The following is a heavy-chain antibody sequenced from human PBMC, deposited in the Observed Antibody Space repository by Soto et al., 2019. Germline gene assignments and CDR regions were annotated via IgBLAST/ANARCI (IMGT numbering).Heavy chain of an antibody. V-gene: IGHV1-18*01. CDR1: GYTFTSYG. CDR3: ARPMDSGGLLDY. J-gene: IGHJ4*02. Sequence: ASVKVSCKASGYTFTSYGISWVRQAPGQGLEWMGWISAYNGNTNYAQKLQGRVTMTTDTSTSTAYMELRSLRSDDTAVYHCARPMDSGGLLDYWGQGTLVTVSS. CDR2: ISAYNGNT. D-gene: IGHD2-15*01.